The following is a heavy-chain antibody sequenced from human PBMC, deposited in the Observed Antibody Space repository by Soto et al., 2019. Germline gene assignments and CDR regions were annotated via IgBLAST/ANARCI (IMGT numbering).Heavy chain of an antibody. V-gene: IGHV3-30-3*01. Sequence: HPGGSLRLSCAASGFTFSSYAMHWVRQAPGKGLEWVAVISYDGNNKYYADSVKGRVTISRDNSKNTLYVQMNSLRGEDTAVYYCARGPSSLTRFDYWGQGTLVTVSS. CDR1: GFTFSSYA. D-gene: IGHD2-2*01. J-gene: IGHJ4*02. CDR3: ARGPSSLTRFDY. CDR2: ISYDGNNK.